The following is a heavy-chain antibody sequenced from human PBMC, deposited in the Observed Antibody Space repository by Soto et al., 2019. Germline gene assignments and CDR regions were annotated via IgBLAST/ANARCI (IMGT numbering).Heavy chain of an antibody. CDR1: GFSLSTSGMC. CDR2: IDWDDDK. D-gene: IGHD3-22*01. V-gene: IGHV2-70*01. CDR3: ARVYYDSSGYPFDI. J-gene: IGHJ3*02. Sequence: SGPTLVNPTQTLTLSCTFSGFSLSTSGMCVSWIRQPPGKALEWLALIDWDDDKYYSTSLKTRLTISKDTSKNQVVLTMTNMDPVDTATYYCARVYYDSSGYPFDIWGQGTMVTVSS.